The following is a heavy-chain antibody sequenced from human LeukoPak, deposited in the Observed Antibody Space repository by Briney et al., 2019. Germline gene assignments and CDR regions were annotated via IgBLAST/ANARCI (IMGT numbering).Heavy chain of an antibody. Sequence: ASVTVSCKASGYTFTSYGISWVPQAPGQGLEWMGWISAYNGNTNYAQKLQGRVTMTTDTSTSTAYMELRSLRSDDTAVYYCARVDSYGYRGTFDYWGQGTLVTVSS. CDR3: ARVDSYGYRGTFDY. D-gene: IGHD5-18*01. V-gene: IGHV1-18*04. J-gene: IGHJ4*02. CDR1: GYTFTSYG. CDR2: ISAYNGNT.